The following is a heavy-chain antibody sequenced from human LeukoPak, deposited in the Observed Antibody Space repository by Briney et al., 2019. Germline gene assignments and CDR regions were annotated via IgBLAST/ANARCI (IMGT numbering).Heavy chain of an antibody. D-gene: IGHD1-26*01. CDR1: GFTFSSYSM. J-gene: IGHJ5*02. CDR3: ARDGAVGATFRNWFDP. V-gene: IGHV4-4*02. CDR2: IYHSGST. Sequence: GSLRLSCAASGFTFSSYSMNWVRQPPGKGLEWIGEIYHSGSTNYNPSLKSRVTISVDTSKNQFSLKLSSVTAADTAVYYCARDGAVGATFRNWFDPWGQGTLVTVSS.